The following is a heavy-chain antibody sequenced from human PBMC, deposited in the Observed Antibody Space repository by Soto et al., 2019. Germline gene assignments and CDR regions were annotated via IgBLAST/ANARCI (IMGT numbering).Heavy chain of an antibody. CDR3: SSGPVVPAVIRSSYGNCFDH. D-gene: IGHD2-2*01. CDR1: GFTFSSYG. Sequence: GGSLRLSCAASGFTFSSYGMHWVRQAPGKGLEWVGRIKSKTDGGTTDYAAPVKGRFTISRDDSKNTLYLQMNSLKTEDTAVYYCSSGPVVPAVIRSSYGNCFDHWGQGTLVTVSS. CDR2: IKSKTDGGTT. V-gene: IGHV3-15*01. J-gene: IGHJ4*02.